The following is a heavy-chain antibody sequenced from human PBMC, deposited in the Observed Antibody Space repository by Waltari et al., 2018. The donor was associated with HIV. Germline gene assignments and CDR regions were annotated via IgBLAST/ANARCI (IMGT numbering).Heavy chain of an antibody. D-gene: IGHD2-15*01. CDR3: ARLDCSGGTCSPFDP. V-gene: IGHV4-39*01. CDR1: GGSVFSSVSY. CDR2: LYYTGNT. Sequence: QLQLQESGPGLVKPSETLSLTCTVSGGSVFSSVSYWGWIRQPPGRGLEWIGTLYYTGNTYYNPSLQSRVTISVGVSKNQFSLKLGSVGASDTAVYYCARLDCSGGTCSPFDPWGQGTLVTVSS. J-gene: IGHJ5*02.